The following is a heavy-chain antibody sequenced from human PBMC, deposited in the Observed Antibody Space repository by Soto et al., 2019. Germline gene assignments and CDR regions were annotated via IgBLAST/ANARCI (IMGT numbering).Heavy chain of an antibody. J-gene: IGHJ4*02. V-gene: IGHV4-59*01. CDR2: IYYSGST. CDR3: ARDLLTPPRYYYDSSGASNEIDY. CDR1: GGSISSYY. D-gene: IGHD3-22*01. Sequence: PSETLSLTCTVSGGSISSYYWSWIRQPPGKGLEWIGYIYYSGSTNYNPSLKSRVTISVDTSKSQFSLKLSSVTAADTAVYYCARDLLTPPRYYYDSSGASNEIDYWGQGTLVTVSS.